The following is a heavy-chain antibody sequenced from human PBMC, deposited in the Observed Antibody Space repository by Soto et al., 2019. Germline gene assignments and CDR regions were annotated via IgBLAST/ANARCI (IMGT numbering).Heavy chain of an antibody. D-gene: IGHD6-13*01. CDR1: GGTFISYA. V-gene: IGHV1-69*13. Sequence: ASVKVSCKASGGTFISYAISWVRQAPGQGLEWMGGIIPIFGTANYAQKFQGRVTITADESTRTAYMALSSLRSEDTAVYYCAKSPPNPNPRYSSSWSPDYYGMDVWGQGTTVTVSS. J-gene: IGHJ6*02. CDR3: AKSPPNPNPRYSSSWSPDYYGMDV. CDR2: IIPIFGTA.